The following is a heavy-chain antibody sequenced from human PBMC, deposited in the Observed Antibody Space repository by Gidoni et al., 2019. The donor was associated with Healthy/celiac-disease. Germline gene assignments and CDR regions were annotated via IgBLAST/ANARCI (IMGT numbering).Heavy chain of an antibody. CDR3: SKDQRQWLPDAFDI. D-gene: IGHD6-19*01. CDR2: ISGSGGGT. Sequence: EVQLFASGGGLVQPEGSLRLSCAASGFTFSSYAMSWVRQAPGTGLEWFSAISGSGGGTYDADSVNVRFTISRDNSKNTLYLPMHSLRAEDTAVSYCSKDQRQWLPDAFDIWGQGTMVTVSS. J-gene: IGHJ3*02. CDR1: GFTFSSYA. V-gene: IGHV3-23*01.